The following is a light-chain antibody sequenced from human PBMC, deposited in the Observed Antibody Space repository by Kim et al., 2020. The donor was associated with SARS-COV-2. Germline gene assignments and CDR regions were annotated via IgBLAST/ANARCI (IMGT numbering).Light chain of an antibody. J-gene: IGLJ2*01. CDR1: NNNVGNQG. CDR2: RTN. V-gene: IGLV10-54*01. CDR3: SSWDSSLSAWL. Sequence: QTATLTCTGNNNNVGNQGAAWLQQHQGPPPKLLSYRTNNRPSGISERFSASRSGNTASLTITGLQPEDEADYYCSSWDSSLSAWLFGGGTQLTVL.